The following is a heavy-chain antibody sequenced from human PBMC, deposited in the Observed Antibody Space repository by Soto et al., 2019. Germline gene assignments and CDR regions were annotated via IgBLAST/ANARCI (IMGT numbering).Heavy chain of an antibody. Sequence: QVQLVESGGGVVQPGRSLRLSCAASGFTFSSYGMHWVRQAPGKGLEWVAVISYDGSNKYYADSVKGRFTISRDNSKNTLYLKMNSLGAEDTAVYYCARWFGAFDYGGKGTLVTVSS. CDR2: ISYDGSNK. J-gene: IGHJ4*02. D-gene: IGHD3-10*01. CDR3: ARWFGAFDY. V-gene: IGHV3-30*03. CDR1: GFTFSSYG.